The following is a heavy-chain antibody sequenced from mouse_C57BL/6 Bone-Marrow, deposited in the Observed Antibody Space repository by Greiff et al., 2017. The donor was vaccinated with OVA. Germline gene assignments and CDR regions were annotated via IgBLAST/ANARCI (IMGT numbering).Heavy chain of an antibody. CDR3: ARNGITTVYAMDY. V-gene: IGHV2-9-1*01. CDR1: GFSLTSYA. D-gene: IGHD1-1*01. J-gene: IGHJ4*01. CDR2: IWPGGGT. Sequence: VTVVASGPGLVAPSQSLSITCTVSGFSLTSYAISWVRQPPGKGLEWLGVIWPGGGTNYNSALTSRLSISKDNSKSQVFLKMNSLQTDDTARYYCARNGITTVYAMDYWGQGTSVTVSS.